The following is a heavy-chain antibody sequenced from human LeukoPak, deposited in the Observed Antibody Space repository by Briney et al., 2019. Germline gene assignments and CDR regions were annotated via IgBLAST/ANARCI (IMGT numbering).Heavy chain of an antibody. D-gene: IGHD6-19*01. J-gene: IGHJ3*02. CDR1: GFTFSSYA. CDR3: ASLAVAGTGAHAFDI. Sequence: PGGSLRLSCAASGFTFSSYAMSWVRQAPGKGLEWVSGISGSGDNTYYADSVKGRFTISRDNSKNTLYLQMNSLRAEDTAVYYCASLAVAGTGAHAFDIWGQGTMVTVSS. V-gene: IGHV3-23*01. CDR2: ISGSGDNT.